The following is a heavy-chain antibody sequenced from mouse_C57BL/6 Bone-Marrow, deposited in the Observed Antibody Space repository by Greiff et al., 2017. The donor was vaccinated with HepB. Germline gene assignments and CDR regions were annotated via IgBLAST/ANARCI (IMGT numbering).Heavy chain of an antibody. CDR3: ARWRNYGSSYVRYFDV. J-gene: IGHJ1*03. CDR1: GFTFTDYY. Sequence: EVKVEESGGGLVQPGGSLSLSCAASGFTFTDYYMSWVRQPPGKALEWLGFIRNKANGYTTEYSASVKGRFTTSRDNSQSILYLQMNALRAEDSATCYCARWRNYGSSYVRYFDVWGTGTTVTVSS. CDR2: IRNKANGYTT. V-gene: IGHV7-3*01. D-gene: IGHD1-1*01.